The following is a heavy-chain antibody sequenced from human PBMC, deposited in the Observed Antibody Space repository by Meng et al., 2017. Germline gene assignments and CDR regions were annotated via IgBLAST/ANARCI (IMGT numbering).Heavy chain of an antibody. CDR3: ARGRPTTVTTFGRRGLGANFDY. D-gene: IGHD4-11*01. V-gene: IGHV4-34*01. Sequence: SETLSLTCAVYGGSFSGYYWSWIRQPPGKGLEWIGEINHSGSTNYNPSLKIRVTISVDTSKDQFSLKLSSVTAADTAVYYCARGRPTTVTTFGRRGLGANFDYWGQGTLVTVSS. CDR1: GGSFSGYY. J-gene: IGHJ4*02. CDR2: INHSGST.